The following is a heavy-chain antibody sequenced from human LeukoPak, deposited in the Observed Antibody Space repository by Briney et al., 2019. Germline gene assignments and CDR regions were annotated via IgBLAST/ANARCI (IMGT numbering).Heavy chain of an antibody. CDR1: GFTFSSYW. V-gene: IGHV3-7*01. Sequence: GGSLRLSCAASGFTFSSYWMSWVRQAPGKGLEWVANIKQDGSEKYYVDSVKGRFTISRDNAKNSLYLQMNSLRAEDTAVYYCARDPYSGSYGNYYYYFMDVWGKGTTVTISS. CDR2: IKQDGSEK. CDR3: ARDPYSGSYGNYYYYFMDV. D-gene: IGHD1-26*01. J-gene: IGHJ6*03.